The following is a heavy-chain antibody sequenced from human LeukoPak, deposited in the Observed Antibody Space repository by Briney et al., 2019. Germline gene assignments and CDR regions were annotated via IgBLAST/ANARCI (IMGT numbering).Heavy chain of an antibody. Sequence: ASVRVSCKASGYTFTAYYIHWVRQAPGQGLEWMGWINPNSGATNYAQNFQGRVTMTADTSISAAYQDLSRLRSDDSAVYYCARDPIVQAGYYYGMDVWGQGTTVTVSS. CDR1: GYTFTAYY. V-gene: IGHV1-2*02. J-gene: IGHJ6*02. CDR3: ARDPIVQAGYYYGMDV. CDR2: INPNSGAT. D-gene: IGHD2/OR15-2a*01.